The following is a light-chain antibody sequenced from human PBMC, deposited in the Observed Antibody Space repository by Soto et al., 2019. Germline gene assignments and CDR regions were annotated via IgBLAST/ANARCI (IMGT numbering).Light chain of an antibody. CDR1: QSVSSN. J-gene: IGKJ1*01. CDR2: GAS. CDR3: QQYNNWTWT. Sequence: ELVMTQSPATLSVSPGERATLSCRASQSVSSNLAWYQQKLGQAPRLLIYGASTRATGIPARFSGSGSGTEFTLTISSLQSEDFAVYYCQQYNNWTWTFGQGTKVEIK. V-gene: IGKV3-15*01.